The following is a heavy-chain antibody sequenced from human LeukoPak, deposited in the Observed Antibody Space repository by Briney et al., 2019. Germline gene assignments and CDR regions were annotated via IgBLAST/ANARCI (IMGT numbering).Heavy chain of an antibody. CDR1: GGTFSSYA. V-gene: IGHV1-69*04. CDR3: ALLVRVPADRYYMDV. D-gene: IGHD2-2*01. Sequence: SVKVSCKASGGTFSSYAISWVRQAPGQGLEWMGRIIPILGIANYAQKFQGRVTITADKSTSTAYMELSSLRSEDTAVYYCALLVRVPADRYYMDVWGKGTTVTVSS. J-gene: IGHJ6*03. CDR2: IIPILGIA.